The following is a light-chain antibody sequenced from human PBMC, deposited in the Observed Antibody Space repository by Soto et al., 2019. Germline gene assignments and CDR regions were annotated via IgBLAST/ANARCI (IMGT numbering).Light chain of an antibody. CDR3: CSYAGSSTDV. Sequence: QSVLTKPASVSGSPGQWITISCTGTSSDVGSYNLVSWYQQHPGKAPKLMIYEVSKRPSGVSNRFSGSKSGNTASLTISGLQAEDEADYYCCSYAGSSTDVFGTGTKVTVL. CDR2: EVS. V-gene: IGLV2-23*02. CDR1: SSDVGSYNL. J-gene: IGLJ1*01.